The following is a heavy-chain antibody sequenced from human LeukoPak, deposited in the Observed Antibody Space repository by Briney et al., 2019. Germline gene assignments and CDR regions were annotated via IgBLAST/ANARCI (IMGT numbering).Heavy chain of an antibody. D-gene: IGHD2-21*02. CDR1: GFTFSSYA. CDR2: ISGSGGST. V-gene: IGHV3-23*01. CDR3: AKDPTIVVVTAMVY. J-gene: IGHJ4*02. Sequence: PGGSLRLSCAASGFTFSSYAMSWVRQAPGKGLEWVSAISGSGGSTYYADSVKGRFTISRDNTKNTLYLQMNSLRAEDTAVYYCAKDPTIVVVTAMVYWGQGTLVTVSS.